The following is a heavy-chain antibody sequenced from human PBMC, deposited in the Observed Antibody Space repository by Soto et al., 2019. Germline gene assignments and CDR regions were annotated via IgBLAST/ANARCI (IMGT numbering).Heavy chain of an antibody. J-gene: IGHJ6*02. V-gene: IGHV1-2*04. CDR2: INPNSGGT. CDR3: ARDRRTYHPLTTAGYYGMDV. Sequence: ASVKVSCKVSGYSFTGYHMHWVRQAPGQGLEWMGWINPNSGGTNYAQKFQGWVTITRDTSISTAYMELSRLRSDDTAVYYCARDRRTYHPLTTAGYYGMDVWGQGTTVTVSS. CDR1: GYSFTGYH. D-gene: IGHD4-17*01.